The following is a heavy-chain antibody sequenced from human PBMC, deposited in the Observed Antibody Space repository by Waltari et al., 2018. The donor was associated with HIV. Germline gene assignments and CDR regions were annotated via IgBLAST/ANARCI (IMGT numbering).Heavy chain of an antibody. V-gene: IGHV3-7*04. CDR2: IKQDGSEK. CDR1: GFTFSSYW. D-gene: IGHD3-10*01. J-gene: IGHJ4*02. Sequence: EVQLVESGGGLVQPGGSLRLSCAASGFTFSSYWMSWVRQATGKGRGWVANIKQDGSEKYYVDSVNGRFTISRDNAENSLYLQMNSLRAEDTAVYYCARGGFYGSGSKVNWGQGTLVTVSS. CDR3: ARGGFYGSGSKVN.